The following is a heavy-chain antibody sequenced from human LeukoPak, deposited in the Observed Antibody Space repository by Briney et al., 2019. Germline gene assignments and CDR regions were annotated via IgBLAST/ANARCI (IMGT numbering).Heavy chain of an antibody. CDR2: IYYSGST. V-gene: IGHV4-39*07. Sequence: SETLSLTCTVSGGSISSSSYYWGWIRQPPGKGLEWIGSIYYSGSTYYNPSLKSRVTISVDTSKNQFSLKLSSVTAADTAVYYCARGPNSSSWYDYWYFDLWGRGTLVTVSS. CDR1: GGSISSSSYY. D-gene: IGHD6-13*01. CDR3: ARGPNSSSWYDYWYFDL. J-gene: IGHJ2*01.